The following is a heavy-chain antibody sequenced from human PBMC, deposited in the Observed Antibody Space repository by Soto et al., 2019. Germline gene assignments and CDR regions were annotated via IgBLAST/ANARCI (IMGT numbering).Heavy chain of an antibody. V-gene: IGHV3-7*01. CDR3: ARDGRLRLEDYYYYGMDV. Sequence: PGGSLRLSCAASGFTFSSYWMSWVRQAPGKGLEWVANIKQDGSEKYYVYSVKGRFTISRDNAKNSLYLQMNSLRAEDTAVYYCARDGRLRLEDYYYYGMDVWGQGTTVTVSS. D-gene: IGHD3-16*01. J-gene: IGHJ6*02. CDR2: IKQDGSEK. CDR1: GFTFSSYW.